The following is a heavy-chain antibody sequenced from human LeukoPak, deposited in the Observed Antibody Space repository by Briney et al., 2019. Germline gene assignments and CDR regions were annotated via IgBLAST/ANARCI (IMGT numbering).Heavy chain of an antibody. V-gene: IGHV4-61*08. D-gene: IGHD2-2*01. CDR1: GGSISSGGYS. CDR2: IYYSGST. Sequence: SETLSLTCAVSGGSISSGGYSWSWIRQPPGKGLEWIGYIYYSGSTNYNPSLKSRVTISVDTSKNQFSLKLSSVTAADTAVYYCARDVPGGYWGQGTLVTVSS. J-gene: IGHJ4*02. CDR3: ARDVPGGY.